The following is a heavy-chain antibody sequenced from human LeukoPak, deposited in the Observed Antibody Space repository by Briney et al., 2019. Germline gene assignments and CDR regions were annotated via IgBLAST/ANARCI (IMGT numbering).Heavy chain of an antibody. V-gene: IGHV3-74*01. CDR3: VRDRAYGMDV. J-gene: IGHJ6*02. Sequence: GGSLRLSCAASGFTFSSYWMHWVRQAPGKGLVWVSRIKSDGITTSLADSVKGRFTISRDNAKSTLYLEMNSLRAEDTAVYYCVRDRAYGMDVWGQGTTVSVSS. CDR2: IKSDGITT. CDR1: GFTFSSYW.